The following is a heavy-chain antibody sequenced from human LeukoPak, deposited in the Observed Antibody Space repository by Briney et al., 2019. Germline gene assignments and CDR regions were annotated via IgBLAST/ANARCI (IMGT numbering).Heavy chain of an antibody. CDR1: GFTFXXXX. J-gene: IGHJ4*02. V-gene: IGHV3-48*01. D-gene: IGHD4-23*01. CDR2: IGTTSGAI. CDR3: ARFRTWGNKAFDY. Sequence: GGSLRLSCAASGFTFXXXXMNWVRQAPGXXLXWXSYIGTTSGAIYYADSVKGRFTISRDSAKNSLYLQMNSLRAEDTAVYYCARFRTWGNKAFDYWGQGTLVTVSS.